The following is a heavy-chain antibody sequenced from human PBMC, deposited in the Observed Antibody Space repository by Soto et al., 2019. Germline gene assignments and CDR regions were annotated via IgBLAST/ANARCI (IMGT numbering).Heavy chain of an antibody. CDR1: GGTFGSQG. Sequence: VKVSCKASGGTFGSQGIAWVRQAPGQGLEWMGGFIAMLGTPTYAKKVQGRATITADESLTSSYLELRSLRSEDTAVYFCARGAMANFDYWGQGTVVTVSS. D-gene: IGHD5-18*01. J-gene: IGHJ4*02. V-gene: IGHV1-69*01. CDR3: ARGAMANFDY. CDR2: FIAMLGTP.